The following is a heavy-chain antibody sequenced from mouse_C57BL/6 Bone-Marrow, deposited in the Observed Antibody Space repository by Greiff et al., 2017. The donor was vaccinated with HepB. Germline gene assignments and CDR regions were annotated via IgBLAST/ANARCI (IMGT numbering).Heavy chain of an antibody. Sequence: QVQLQQSGPGLVAPSQSLSITCTVSGFSLTSYAISWVRQPPGKGLEWLGVIWTGGGTNYNSALKSRLSISKDNSKSQVFLKMNSLQTDDTARYYCARCYYGSSYSPYFDVWGTGTTVTVSS. CDR2: IWTGGGT. D-gene: IGHD1-1*01. CDR1: GFSLTSYA. V-gene: IGHV2-9-1*01. CDR3: ARCYYGSSYSPYFDV. J-gene: IGHJ1*03.